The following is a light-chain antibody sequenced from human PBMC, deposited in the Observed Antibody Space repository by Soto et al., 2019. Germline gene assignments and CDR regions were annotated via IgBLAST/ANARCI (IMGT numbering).Light chain of an antibody. J-gene: IGKJ1*01. CDR2: GAS. CDR1: QSVSSN. CDR3: QQYNNWPPWT. V-gene: IGKV3-15*01. Sequence: EIVMTQSPATLSVSPGERATLSCRASQSVSSNLAWYQQKPGQAPRLLIYGASTRATGIPARFSGSGSVTAFALTITSLKSTDLAVYYCQQYNNWPPWTFGQGTKVEI.